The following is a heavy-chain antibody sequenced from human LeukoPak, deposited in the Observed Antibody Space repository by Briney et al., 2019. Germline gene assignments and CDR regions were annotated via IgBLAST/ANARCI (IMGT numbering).Heavy chain of an antibody. CDR3: ARGVDYDFWSGTLFDP. D-gene: IGHD3-3*01. CDR1: GGSISSYY. Sequence: SETLSLTCTVSGGSISSYYWSWIRQPPGKGLEWIGYIYYSGSTNYSPSLKSRVTISVDTSKNQFSLNLNSVTAADTAVYYCARGVDYDFWSGTLFDPWGQGTLVSVSS. J-gene: IGHJ5*02. CDR2: IYYSGST. V-gene: IGHV4-59*01.